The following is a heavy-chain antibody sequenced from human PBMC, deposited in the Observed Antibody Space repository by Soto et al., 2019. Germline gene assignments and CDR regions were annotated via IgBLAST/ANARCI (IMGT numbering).Heavy chain of an antibody. CDR1: GGTFSSYT. D-gene: IGHD3-22*01. CDR2: IIPILGIA. J-gene: IGHJ4*02. CDR3: ARDPNYYDSSGFRN. V-gene: IGHV1-69*08. Sequence: QVQLVQSGAEVKKPGSSVKVSCKASGGTFSSYTISWVRQAPGQGLEWMGRIIPILGIANYAQKFQGRVTITADKSTSTAYMELSILRSEDTAVYYCARDPNYYDSSGFRNWGQGTLVTVSS.